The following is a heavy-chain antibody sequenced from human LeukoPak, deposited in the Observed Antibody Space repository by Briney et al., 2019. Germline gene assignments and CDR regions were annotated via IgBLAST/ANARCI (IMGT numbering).Heavy chain of an antibody. CDR3: ARLLDNDISGDPDTFDV. J-gene: IGHJ3*01. CDR1: GGSLSGHY. D-gene: IGHD3-22*01. CDR2: VSYTRRT. V-gene: IGHV4-59*11. Sequence: PSETLSLTCTVCGGSLSGHYWSWIRQPPGKRLEWIGYVSYTRRTKYNPSLQSRVTISIDTSKSQFCLKLTSVTSADTAVYSCARLLDNDISGDPDTFDVWGQGTTVIVSS.